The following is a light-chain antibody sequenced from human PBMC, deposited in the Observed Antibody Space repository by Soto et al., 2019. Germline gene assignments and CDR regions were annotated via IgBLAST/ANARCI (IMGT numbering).Light chain of an antibody. CDR3: QQRSNWPPTWT. V-gene: IGKV3-11*01. Sequence: EIVLTQSPATLSLSPGERATLSCRASQSVSTYLAWYQQKPGQAPRRLIYDASNRATGIPVRFSGSGSGTDFTLTITSREPEDFGVYYCQQRSNWPPTWTFGQGTKVDIK. CDR1: QSVSTY. CDR2: DAS. J-gene: IGKJ1*01.